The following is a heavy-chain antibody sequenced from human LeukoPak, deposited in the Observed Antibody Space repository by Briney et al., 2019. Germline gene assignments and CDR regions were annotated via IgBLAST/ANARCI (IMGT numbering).Heavy chain of an antibody. D-gene: IGHD4/OR15-4a*01. CDR1: GFTFNNYA. Sequence: PGGSLRLSCAASGFTFNNYAMSWVRQAPGKGPEWVSAVTGSGGDTFYEDSVKGRFTISRDNAKNSLYLQMNSLRAEDTAVYYCARELTTTDDYWGQGTLVTVSS. V-gene: IGHV3-23*01. CDR2: VTGSGGDT. CDR3: ARELTTTDDY. J-gene: IGHJ4*02.